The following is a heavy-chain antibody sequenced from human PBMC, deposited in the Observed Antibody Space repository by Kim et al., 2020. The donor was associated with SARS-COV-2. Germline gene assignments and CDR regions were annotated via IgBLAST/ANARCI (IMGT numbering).Heavy chain of an antibody. CDR3: ARDGAAAGTLTTY. D-gene: IGHD6-13*01. J-gene: IGHJ4*02. Sequence: YADSGKGRFTISRDNAKNSLYLQMNSLRAEDTAVYYCARDGAAAGTLTTYWGQGTLVTVSS. V-gene: IGHV3-11*06.